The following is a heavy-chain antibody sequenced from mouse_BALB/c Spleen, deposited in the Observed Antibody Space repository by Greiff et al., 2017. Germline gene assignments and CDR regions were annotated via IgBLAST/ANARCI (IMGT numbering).Heavy chain of an antibody. D-gene: IGHD2-10*02. J-gene: IGHJ4*01. CDR3: ARALYGIYAMDY. V-gene: IGHV7-1*02. CDR2: SRNKANDYTT. CDR1: GFTFSDFY. Sequence: EVMLVESGGGLVQPGGSLRLSCATSGFTFSDFYMEWVRQPPGKRLEWIPASRNKANDYTTEYSASVKGRFIVSRDTSQSILYLQMNALRAEDTAIYYCARALYGIYAMDYWGQGTSVTVSS.